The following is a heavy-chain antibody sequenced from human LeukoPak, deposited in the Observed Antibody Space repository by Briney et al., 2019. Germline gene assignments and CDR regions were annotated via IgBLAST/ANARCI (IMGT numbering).Heavy chain of an antibody. V-gene: IGHV3-43*02. Sequence: GSLRLSGAAPGFIFDNYAIHWVRQAPGKGLEWVSLISGDGGSTFYADSVRGQFTISRDNTRKSLSLQMSSLRSEDTALYYCARESETSGWYDYWGQGTLVTVSS. D-gene: IGHD6-19*01. CDR1: GFIFDNYA. CDR2: ISGDGGST. CDR3: ARESETSGWYDY. J-gene: IGHJ4*02.